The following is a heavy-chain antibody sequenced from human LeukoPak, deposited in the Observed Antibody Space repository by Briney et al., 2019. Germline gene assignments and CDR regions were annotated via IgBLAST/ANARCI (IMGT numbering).Heavy chain of an antibody. Sequence: GGSLRLSCAASGFTFSSYEMNWVRQAPGKGLEWVSYISSSGSTIYYTDSVKGRFNISRDNAKNSLSLQMNSLRAEDTAVYYCARDQRDSSGWYGWFDPWGQGTLVTVSS. V-gene: IGHV3-48*03. CDR1: GFTFSSYE. J-gene: IGHJ5*02. D-gene: IGHD6-19*01. CDR3: ARDQRDSSGWYGWFDP. CDR2: ISSSGSTI.